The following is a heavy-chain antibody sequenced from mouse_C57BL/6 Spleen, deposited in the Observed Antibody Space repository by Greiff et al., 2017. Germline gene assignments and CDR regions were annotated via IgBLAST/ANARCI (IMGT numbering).Heavy chain of an antibody. CDR2: IYPGDGGT. D-gene: IGHD1-1*01. CDR3: ARESGYGSSYWYFDV. Sequence: QVQLQQSGPELVKPGASVKISCKASGYAFSSSWMNWVKQRPGKGLEWIGRIYPGDGGTNYNGKFKGKATLTADKSSSTAYMQISSLTSVDSAVYVWARESGYGSSYWYFDVWGTGTTVTVSS. V-gene: IGHV1-82*01. J-gene: IGHJ1*03. CDR1: GYAFSSSW.